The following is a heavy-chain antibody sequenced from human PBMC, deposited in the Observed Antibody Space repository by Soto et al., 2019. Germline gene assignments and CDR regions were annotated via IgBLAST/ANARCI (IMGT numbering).Heavy chain of an antibody. CDR2: IYYSGST. D-gene: IGHD3-22*01. J-gene: IGHJ4*02. CDR1: GGSISSGDYY. Sequence: PSETLSLTCTFSGGSISSGDYYWSWIRQPPGKGLEWIGYIYYSGSTYYNPSLKSRVTISVDTSKNQFSLKLSSVTAADTAVYYCASLLNYYDSSGYYYFDYWGQGTLVTVSS. CDR3: ASLLNYYDSSGYYYFDY. V-gene: IGHV4-30-4*01.